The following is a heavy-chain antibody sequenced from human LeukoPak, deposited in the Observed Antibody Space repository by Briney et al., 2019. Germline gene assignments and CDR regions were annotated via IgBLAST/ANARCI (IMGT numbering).Heavy chain of an antibody. CDR3: ARGYSGYNYGYYFDS. Sequence: PGGSLRLSCAASGFTFSTYWMSWVRQAPGKGLEWVANIKHDGSEKYYVDSKKGRFTISRDNAKNSLYLQMTSLRAEDTAFYYCARGYSGYNYGYYFDSWGQGTLVTVSS. D-gene: IGHD5-12*01. J-gene: IGHJ4*02. CDR2: IKHDGSEK. V-gene: IGHV3-7*01. CDR1: GFTFSTYW.